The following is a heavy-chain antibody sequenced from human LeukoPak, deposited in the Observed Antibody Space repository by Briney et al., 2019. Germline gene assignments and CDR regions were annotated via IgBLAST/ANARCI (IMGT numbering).Heavy chain of an antibody. Sequence: PSETLSLTCAVYGGSFSGYYWSWIRQPPGKGLEWIGEINHSGSTNYNPSLKSRVTISVDTSKNQFSLKLSSVTAADTAVYYCAVSGWYFFDYFDYWGQGTLVTVSS. CDR2: INHSGST. D-gene: IGHD6-19*01. CDR1: GGSFSGYY. V-gene: IGHV4-34*01. J-gene: IGHJ4*02. CDR3: AVSGWYFFDYFDY.